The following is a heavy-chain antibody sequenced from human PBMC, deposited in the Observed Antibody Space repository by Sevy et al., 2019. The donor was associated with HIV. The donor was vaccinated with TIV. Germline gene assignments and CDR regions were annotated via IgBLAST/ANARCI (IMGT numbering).Heavy chain of an antibody. CDR2: IWYDGSNK. V-gene: IGHV3-33*01. Sequence: GGSLSLSCAASGFTFSSYGMHWVRQAPGKGLEWVAVIWYDGSNKYYADSVKGRFTISRDNSKNTLYLQMNSLRAEDTAVYYCARDRRRLAAAGTEVHYWGQGTLVTVSS. J-gene: IGHJ4*02. D-gene: IGHD6-13*01. CDR1: GFTFSSYG. CDR3: ARDRRRLAAAGTEVHY.